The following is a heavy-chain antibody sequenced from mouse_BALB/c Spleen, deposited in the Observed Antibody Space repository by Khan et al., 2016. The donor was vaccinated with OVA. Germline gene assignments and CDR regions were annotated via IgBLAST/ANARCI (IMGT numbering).Heavy chain of an antibody. D-gene: IGHD1-2*01. CDR3: ARTARIKY. Sequence: VQLKESGPGLVKPSQSLSLTCTVTGYSITSGYGWNWIRQFPGNKLEWLGYLSYSGSTNYNPSLKSRISITRDTSNNQFFLQLNSVTTEDTATYYCARTARIKYWGQGTTLTASS. CDR1: GYSITSGYG. CDR2: LSYSGST. V-gene: IGHV3-2*02. J-gene: IGHJ2*01.